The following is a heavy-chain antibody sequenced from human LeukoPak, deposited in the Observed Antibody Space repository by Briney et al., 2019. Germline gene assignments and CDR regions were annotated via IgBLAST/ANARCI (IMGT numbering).Heavy chain of an antibody. Sequence: GGSLRLSCAVSGFTFSGHWMFWVRQAPGKGLVWVSSTNSDGSSTGYTDSVKGRFTVSRDSSKNTLYLQMNSLRAEDTGDYCARARWYSSDYWGQGTLVTVSS. CDR3: ARARWYSSDY. CDR1: GFTFSGHW. D-gene: IGHD5-24*01. J-gene: IGHJ4*02. V-gene: IGHV3-74*01. CDR2: TNSDGSST.